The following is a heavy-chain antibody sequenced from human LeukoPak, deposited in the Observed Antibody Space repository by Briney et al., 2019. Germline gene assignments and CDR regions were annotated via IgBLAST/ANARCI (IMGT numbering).Heavy chain of an antibody. CDR2: INHSGST. D-gene: IGHD2-21*02. V-gene: IGHV4-34*01. CDR1: GGSFSGYC. Sequence: PSETLSLTCAVYGGSFSGYCWSWIRQPPGKGLEWIGEINHSGSTNYNPSLKSRVTISVDTSKNQFSLKLSSVTAADTAVYYCARVEDCGGDCFVRNFFDYWGQGTLATVSS. J-gene: IGHJ4*02. CDR3: ARVEDCGGDCFVRNFFDY.